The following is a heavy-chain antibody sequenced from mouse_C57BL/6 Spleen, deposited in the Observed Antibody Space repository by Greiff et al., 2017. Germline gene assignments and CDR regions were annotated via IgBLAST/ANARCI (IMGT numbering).Heavy chain of an antibody. CDR3: AREGRDYDYDGDY. CDR1: GYAFSSSW. D-gene: IGHD2-4*01. V-gene: IGHV1-82*01. J-gene: IGHJ2*01. Sequence: QVTLKVSGPELVKPGASVKISCKASGYAFSSSWMNWVKQRPGKGLEWIGRIYPGDGDTNYNGKFKGKATLTADKSSSTAYMQLSSLTSEDSAVYFCAREGRDYDYDGDYWGQGTTLTVSS. CDR2: IYPGDGDT.